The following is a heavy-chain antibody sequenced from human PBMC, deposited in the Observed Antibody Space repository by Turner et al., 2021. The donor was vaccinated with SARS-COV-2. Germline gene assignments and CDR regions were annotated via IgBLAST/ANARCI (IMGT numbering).Heavy chain of an antibody. D-gene: IGHD3-10*01. CDR1: GFTFSRYA. J-gene: IGHJ4*02. Sequence: EVQLLESVGGLVQPGGSMRLSCAASGFTFSRYAMNWVRQAPGKGLEWVSVISGSGGGTHYADSVKGRFTISRDNSKNTLYLQMDSLRAEDTAVYYCAKDLRGITYYYGSGTYEVIDYWGQGTLVTVSS. CDR3: AKDLRGITYYYGSGTYEVIDY. CDR2: ISGSGGGT. V-gene: IGHV3-23*01.